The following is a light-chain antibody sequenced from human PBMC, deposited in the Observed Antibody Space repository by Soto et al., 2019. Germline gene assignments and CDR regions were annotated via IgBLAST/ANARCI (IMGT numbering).Light chain of an antibody. CDR2: DVS. CDR1: SSDVGGYNS. V-gene: IGLV2-14*01. Sequence: QSALTQPASVSGSPGQSITISCTGTSSDVGGYNSVSWYQQHPGKAPKLMIFDVSSRPSGVSNRFSGSKSGNTASLTISGLQAEDEADYYCCSYTSGSTLDVFGAGTKLTVL. CDR3: CSYTSGSTLDV. J-gene: IGLJ1*01.